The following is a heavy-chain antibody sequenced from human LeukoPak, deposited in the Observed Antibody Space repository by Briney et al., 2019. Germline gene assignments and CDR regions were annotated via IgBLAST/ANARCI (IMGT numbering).Heavy chain of an antibody. Sequence: GESLKISCKGSGYSFTSYWIGWVRQIPGKGLEWMGIIYPGDSDTRYSPSFQGQVTISADKSISTAYLQWSSLKASDTAMYYCARPRVVPAAISKVSWYLDLWGRGTLVTVSS. D-gene: IGHD2-2*02. CDR3: ARPRVVPAAISKVSWYLDL. J-gene: IGHJ2*01. V-gene: IGHV5-51*01. CDR1: GYSFTSYW. CDR2: IYPGDSDT.